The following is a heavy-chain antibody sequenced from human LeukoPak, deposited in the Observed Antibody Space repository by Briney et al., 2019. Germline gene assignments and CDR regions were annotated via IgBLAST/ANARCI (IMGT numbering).Heavy chain of an antibody. CDR1: GCIFTSYW. D-gene: IGHD5-18*01. CDR3: ARQASAGYSYGLDY. V-gene: IGHV5-51*01. J-gene: IGHJ4*02. Sequence: GESLKISCTGSGCIFTSYWIGWVRQMPGKGLEWMGIIYPGDSDTRYSPSFQGQVTISADKSISTAYLQWSRLKASDTAMYYCARQASAGYSYGLDYWGQGTLVTVSS. CDR2: IYPGDSDT.